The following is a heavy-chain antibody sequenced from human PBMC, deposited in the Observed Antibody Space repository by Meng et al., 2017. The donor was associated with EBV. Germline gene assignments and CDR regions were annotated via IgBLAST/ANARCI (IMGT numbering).Heavy chain of an antibody. J-gene: IGHJ5*02. Sequence: QGPVQEPGAGLVDPSETPSPPITVSCGSVSSGSYYWSWIRPPPGKGLEWIGYIYYSGTTNYNPPLKSRVTISVDTSKNQFSLKLSSVTAADTAVYYCARGRYYGDYFWFDPWGQGTLVTVSS. CDR1: CGSVSSGSYY. CDR3: ARGRYYGDYFWFDP. D-gene: IGHD4-17*01. V-gene: IGHV4-61*01. CDR2: IYYSGTT.